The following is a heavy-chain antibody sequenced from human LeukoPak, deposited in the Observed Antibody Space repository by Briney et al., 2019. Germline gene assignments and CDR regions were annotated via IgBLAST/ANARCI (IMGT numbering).Heavy chain of an antibody. CDR2: IHYDGSNK. D-gene: IGHD6-19*01. V-gene: IGHV3-30*02. J-gene: IGHJ4*02. CDR3: AKDTGYTSGRIDY. CDR1: GFTFSNYV. Sequence: PGGSLRLSCAASGFTFSNYVMHWVRQAPGKGLEWVACIHYDGSNKHYVDSVKGRFTISRDNSKSTLFLQVNSLRTDDTGLYYCAKDTGYTSGRIDYWGQGTLVAVSS.